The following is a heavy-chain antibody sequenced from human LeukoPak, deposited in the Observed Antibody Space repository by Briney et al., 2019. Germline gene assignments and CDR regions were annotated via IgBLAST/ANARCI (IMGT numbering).Heavy chain of an antibody. CDR3: ARDTRVGSLLWFGELIVDY. CDR2: INAGNGNT. V-gene: IGHV1-3*01. CDR1: GYTFTSYA. J-gene: IGHJ4*02. D-gene: IGHD3-10*01. Sequence: GASVKVSCKASGYTFTSYAMHWVRQAPGQRLEWMGWINAGNGNTKYSQKFQGRVTITRDTSASTAYMELSSLRSEDTAVYYCARDTRVGSLLWFGELIVDYWGQGTLVTVSS.